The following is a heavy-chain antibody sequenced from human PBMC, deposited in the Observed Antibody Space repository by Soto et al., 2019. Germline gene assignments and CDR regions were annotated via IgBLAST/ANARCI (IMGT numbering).Heavy chain of an antibody. CDR3: SRVVDGNAIFYYDSSGSWRSDRYYYYGMDV. V-gene: IGHV1-69*13. J-gene: IGHJ6*02. Sequence: SVKVSCKASGYTFTSYGISWVRQAPGQGLEWMGGIIPIFGTANYAQKFQGRVTITADESTSTAYMELSSLRSEDTAVYYCSRVVDGNAIFYYDSSGSWRSDRYYYYGMDVWSQGTTVTVSS. CDR1: GYTFTSYG. D-gene: IGHD3-22*01. CDR2: IIPIFGTA.